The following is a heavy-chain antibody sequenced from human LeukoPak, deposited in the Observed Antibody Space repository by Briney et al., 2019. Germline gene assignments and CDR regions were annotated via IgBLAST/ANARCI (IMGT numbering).Heavy chain of an antibody. CDR3: AKETTGYYYMDV. J-gene: IGHJ6*03. CDR2: IRYDGSNK. CDR1: GFTFSSYG. D-gene: IGHD1-14*01. V-gene: IGHV3-30*02. Sequence: PGGSLRLSCAASGFTFSSYGMHWVRQVPGKGLEWVAFIRYDGSNKYYADSVKGRFTISRDNSKNTLYLQMNSLRAEDTAVYYCAKETTGYYYMDVWGKGTTVTISS.